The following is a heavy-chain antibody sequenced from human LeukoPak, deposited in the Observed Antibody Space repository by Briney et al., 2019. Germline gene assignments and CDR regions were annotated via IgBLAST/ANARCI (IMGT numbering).Heavy chain of an antibody. CDR1: GFTFDDYA. Sequence: GGSLRLSCAASGFTFDDYAMHWVRQAPGKGLEWVSGISWNSGSIGYADSVKGRFTISRDNAKNSLYLQMNSLRAEDTALYYCAKAVQIYGDCFDYWSQGTLVTVSS. D-gene: IGHD4-17*01. V-gene: IGHV3-9*01. J-gene: IGHJ4*02. CDR3: AKAVQIYGDCFDY. CDR2: ISWNSGSI.